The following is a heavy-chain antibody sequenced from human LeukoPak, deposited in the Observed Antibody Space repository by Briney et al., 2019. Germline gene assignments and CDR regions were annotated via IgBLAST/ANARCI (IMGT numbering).Heavy chain of an antibody. Sequence: PGTSLRLSCAASGFTFSSYAMHWVRQAPGKGLEWVAVISYDGSNKYYANSVKGRFTISRDNSKNTLYLQMNSLRAEDTAVYYCARGRYSGYDWVEGQEWLVLGSYYYYMDVWGKGTTVTVSS. CDR2: ISYDGSNK. V-gene: IGHV3-30*04. J-gene: IGHJ6*03. CDR1: GFTFSSYA. CDR3: ARGRYSGYDWVEGQEWLVLGSYYYYMDV. D-gene: IGHD5-12*01.